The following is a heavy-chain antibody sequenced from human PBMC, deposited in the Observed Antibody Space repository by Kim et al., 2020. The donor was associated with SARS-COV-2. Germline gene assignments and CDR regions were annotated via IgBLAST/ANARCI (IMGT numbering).Heavy chain of an antibody. V-gene: IGHV3-49*03. CDR3: TPAQWFGEINPYYYYYSGMDV. J-gene: IGHJ6*02. Sequence: GRSLRLSCTASGFTFGDYAMSWFRQAPGKGLEWVGFIRSKAYGGTTEYAASVKGRFTISRDDSKSIAYLQMNSLKTEDTAVYYCTPAQWFGEINPYYYYYSGMDVWGQGTTVTVSS. D-gene: IGHD3-10*01. CDR1: GFTFGDYA. CDR2: IRSKAYGGTT.